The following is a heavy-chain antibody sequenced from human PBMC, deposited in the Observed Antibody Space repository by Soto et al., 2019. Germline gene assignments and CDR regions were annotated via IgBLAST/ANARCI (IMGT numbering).Heavy chain of an antibody. CDR3: ARGGSLYWSSDL. Sequence: QVQLVQSGAEVKKPGASVKVSCKASGYTFTNYAMHWVRQAPGQRLEWMGCIIAGNGNTTNSQNFQGRVTITRDTAVSTAYMAPSSLRSEDTAVLCCARGGSLYWSSDLWGRGTLVTSSS. J-gene: IGHJ2*01. CDR1: GYTFTNYA. CDR2: IIAGNGNT. D-gene: IGHD1-26*01. V-gene: IGHV1-3*01.